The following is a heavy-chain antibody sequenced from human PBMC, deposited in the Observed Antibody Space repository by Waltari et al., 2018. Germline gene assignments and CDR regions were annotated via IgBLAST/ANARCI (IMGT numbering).Heavy chain of an antibody. D-gene: IGHD5-18*01. CDR2: IYHSGST. V-gene: IGHV4-38-2*01. Sequence: QVQLQESGPGLVKPSETLSLTCAVSGYSISSGYYWGWIRQPPGKGLEWIGSIYHSGSTYYNPSLKSRVTISVDTSKNQFSLKLSAVTAADTAVYYCARQEPGYSYGYVDYWGQGTLVTVSS. J-gene: IGHJ4*02. CDR3: ARQEPGYSYGYVDY. CDR1: GYSISSGYY.